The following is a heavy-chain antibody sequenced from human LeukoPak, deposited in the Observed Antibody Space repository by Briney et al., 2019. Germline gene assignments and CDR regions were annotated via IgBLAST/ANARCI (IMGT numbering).Heavy chain of an antibody. D-gene: IGHD5-18*01. J-gene: IGHJ4*01. Sequence: PSETLSLTCTVSSGSFSSSRYFCGWIRQPPGMGLEWIATINYSGTTYYNPFLKSRVTTSVDTSNNQFSLKRSSVTAADTAVYYCARLRGGVQLWGDWGQGALVTVSS. V-gene: IGHV4-39*01. CDR3: ARLRGGVQLWGD. CDR1: SGSFSSSRYF. CDR2: INYSGTT.